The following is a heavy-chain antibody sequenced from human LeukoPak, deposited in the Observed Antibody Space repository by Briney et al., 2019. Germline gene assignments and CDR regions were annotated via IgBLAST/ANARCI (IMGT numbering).Heavy chain of an antibody. Sequence: PGTSLRLSCRGPGFSFNTYAMHWVRQAPGKGLEWLAFILHDGSKSYYADSVNGRFTISRDNSNDTLFLQLKSLQTEDTAVYYCAKDRYGSGNNWLDPWGQGTLVTVSS. V-gene: IGHV3-30*18. J-gene: IGHJ5*02. CDR3: AKDRYGSGNNWLDP. CDR1: GFSFNTYA. CDR2: ILHDGSKS. D-gene: IGHD3-10*01.